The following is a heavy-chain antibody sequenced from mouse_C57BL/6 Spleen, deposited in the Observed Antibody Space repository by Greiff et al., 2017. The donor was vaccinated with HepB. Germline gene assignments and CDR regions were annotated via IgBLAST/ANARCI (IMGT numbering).Heavy chain of an antibody. D-gene: IGHD3-2*02. J-gene: IGHJ3*01. CDR2: IYPGDGDT. CDR3: ARLDSSGYGGFAY. V-gene: IGHV1-80*01. Sequence: VQLQQSGAELVKPGASVKISCKASGYAFSSYWMNWVKQRPGKGLEWIGQIYPGDGDTNYNGKFKGKATLTADKSSSTAYMQLSSLTSEDSAVYFGARLDSSGYGGFAYWGQGTLVTVSA. CDR1: GYAFSSYW.